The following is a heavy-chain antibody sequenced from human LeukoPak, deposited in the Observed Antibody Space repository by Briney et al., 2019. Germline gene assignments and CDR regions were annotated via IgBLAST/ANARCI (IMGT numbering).Heavy chain of an antibody. V-gene: IGHV3-9*03. CDR3: AKDRAGSLFGDYGGAFDY. CDR1: GFAFDDYA. Sequence: PGRSLRLSCAASGFAFDDYAMHWVRQAPGKGLEWVSGISWDSDNIAYADSVKGRFTISRDNAKHSLYLQMNSLKADDMAFYYCAKDRAGSLFGDYGGAFDYWGQKTLVTVSS. CDR2: ISWDSDNI. D-gene: IGHD4-17*01. J-gene: IGHJ4*01.